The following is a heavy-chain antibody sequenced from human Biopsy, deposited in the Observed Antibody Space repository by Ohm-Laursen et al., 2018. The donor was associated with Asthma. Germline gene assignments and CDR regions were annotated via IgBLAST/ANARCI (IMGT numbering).Heavy chain of an antibody. J-gene: IGHJ4*02. D-gene: IGHD3-22*01. CDR3: ARRWRSYDSSNYYLDQ. CDR2: IYHLGNA. V-gene: IGHV4-4*01. CDR1: GGPISVSNW. Sequence: TLSLTCDVSGGPISVSNWRSWVRQPPGRGLEWIGQIYHLGNANYNPSLKSRVTMSVDKSKNQFSLKLTSVTAAVTPVYFCARRWRSYDSSNYYLDQWGQGTLVTVSS.